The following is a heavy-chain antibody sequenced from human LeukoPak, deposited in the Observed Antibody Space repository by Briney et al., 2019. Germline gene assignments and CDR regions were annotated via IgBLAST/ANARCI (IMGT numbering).Heavy chain of an antibody. CDR3: AKAMRVYSSSWYYFDY. V-gene: IGHV3-23*01. CDR1: GFTFSSYA. J-gene: IGHJ4*02. D-gene: IGHD6-13*01. Sequence: GGSLRLSCEASGFTFSSYAMSWVRQAPGKGREWVSAISGSGGSTYYADSVKGRFTISRDNSKNTLYLQMNSLRAEDTAVYYCAKAMRVYSSSWYYFDYWGQGTLVTVSS. CDR2: ISGSGGST.